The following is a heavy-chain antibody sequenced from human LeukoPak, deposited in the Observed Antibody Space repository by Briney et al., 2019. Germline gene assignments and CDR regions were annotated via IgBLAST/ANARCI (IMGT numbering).Heavy chain of an antibody. CDR3: ARGLDYYDSSGSY. J-gene: IGHJ4*02. V-gene: IGHV3-30*04. CDR1: GLTFSSYA. D-gene: IGHD3-22*01. Sequence: GGSLILSCAASGLTFSSYAVHWVRQAPGKGLEWVAVISYDGSNKYYADSVKGRFTISRDNSKNTLYLQMNSLRAEDTAVYYCARGLDYYDSSGSYWGQGTLVTVSS. CDR2: ISYDGSNK.